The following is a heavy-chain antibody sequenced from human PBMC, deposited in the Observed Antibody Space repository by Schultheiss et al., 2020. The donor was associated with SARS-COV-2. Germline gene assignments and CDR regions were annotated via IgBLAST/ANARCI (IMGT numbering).Heavy chain of an antibody. CDR1: GFPFNTYA. CDR2: LSGSGGST. Sequence: GGSLRLSCAASGFPFNTYAMNWVRQASGRGLEWISALSGSGGSTYYSNSAKGRFTISRDNSKNTLFLQMNSVRADDTAIYFCAKGLAFGYGYDSYTMDVWGQGTPVTVSS. D-gene: IGHD3-16*01. V-gene: IGHV3-23*01. J-gene: IGHJ6*02. CDR3: AKGLAFGYGYDSYTMDV.